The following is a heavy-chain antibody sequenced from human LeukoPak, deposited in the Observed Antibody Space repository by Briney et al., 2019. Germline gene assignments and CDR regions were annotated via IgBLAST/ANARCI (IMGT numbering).Heavy chain of an antibody. CDR2: ISWNGGST. J-gene: IGHJ4*02. Sequence: PGGSLRLSCAASGFTFDDYAMHWVRQAPGKGLEWVSLISWNGGSTYYADSVKGRFTISRDNSKNSLYLQMNSLRAEDTALYYCAKDSSGYYWDYWGQGTLVTVSS. CDR1: GFTFDDYA. CDR3: AKDSSGYYWDY. V-gene: IGHV3-43D*03. D-gene: IGHD3-22*01.